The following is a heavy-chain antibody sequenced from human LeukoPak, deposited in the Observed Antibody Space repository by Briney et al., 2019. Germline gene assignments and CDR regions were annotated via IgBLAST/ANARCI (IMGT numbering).Heavy chain of an antibody. V-gene: IGHV3-30*18. CDR1: GLTFSSYG. Sequence: AGGSLRLSCAASGLTFSSYGMHWVRQAPGKGLEWVAVISYDGSNKYYADSVKGRFTISRDNSKNTLFLQMNSLRAEDTAVYYCAKSSLEGGLDSWGQGTLVTVSS. J-gene: IGHJ4*02. CDR3: AKSSLEGGLDS. D-gene: IGHD3-16*01. CDR2: ISYDGSNK.